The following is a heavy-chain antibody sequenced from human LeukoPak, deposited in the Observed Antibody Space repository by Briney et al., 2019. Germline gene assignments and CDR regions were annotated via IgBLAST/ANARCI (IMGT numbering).Heavy chain of an antibody. J-gene: IGHJ4*02. V-gene: IGHV4-61*05. Sequence: PSETLSLTCTVSSGSISTSNYYWGWVRQPPGKALEWIGNIFYSGSTNYNPSLKSRVTISVDTSKNQFSLKLSSVTAADTAVYYCARGRDGYIPFDYWGQGTLVTVSS. CDR2: IFYSGST. CDR3: ARGRDGYIPFDY. CDR1: SGSISTSNYY. D-gene: IGHD5-24*01.